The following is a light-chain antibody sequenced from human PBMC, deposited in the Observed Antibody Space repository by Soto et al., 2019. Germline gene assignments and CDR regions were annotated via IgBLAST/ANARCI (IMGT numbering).Light chain of an antibody. Sequence: DIQMTQSPSSLSASVGDRVTITCRASQSINKYINWYQQKPGKAPNLLLNGASSLQSGVTSRFSGSGSGTDFTLTISNLQPEDFATYYCQQTYSTPFTFGPGTKVDIK. V-gene: IGKV1-39*01. CDR2: GAS. CDR1: QSINKY. J-gene: IGKJ3*01. CDR3: QQTYSTPFT.